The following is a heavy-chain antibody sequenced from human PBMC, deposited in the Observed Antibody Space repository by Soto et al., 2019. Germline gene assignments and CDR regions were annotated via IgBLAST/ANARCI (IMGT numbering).Heavy chain of an antibody. Sequence: QVQLQESGPGLVKPSQTLSLTCTVSGGSISSGDYYWSWIRQPPGKGLEWIGYIYYSGSTYYYLSLTSRFTISVDTSKSQFSLKLSSVTAADTAVYYCARWWFGEFFDYWGQGTLVTVSS. J-gene: IGHJ4*02. V-gene: IGHV4-30-4*01. CDR2: IYYSGST. D-gene: IGHD3-10*01. CDR1: GGSISSGDYY. CDR3: ARWWFGEFFDY.